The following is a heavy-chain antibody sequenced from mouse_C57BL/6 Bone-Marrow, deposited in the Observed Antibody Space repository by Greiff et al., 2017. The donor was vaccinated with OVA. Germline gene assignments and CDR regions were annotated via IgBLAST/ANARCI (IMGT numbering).Heavy chain of an antibody. J-gene: IGHJ2*01. CDR1: GYTFTSYW. V-gene: IGHV1-61*01. Sequence: QVQLQQPGAELVRPGSSVKLSCKASGYTFTSYWMDWVKQRPGQGLEWIGNIYPSDSETHYNQKFKDKATLTVDKSSSTAYIQLSSLTSEDSAVYYCARGALTDFDYWGQGTTLTVSS. CDR3: ARGALTDFDY. CDR2: IYPSDSET. D-gene: IGHD4-1*01.